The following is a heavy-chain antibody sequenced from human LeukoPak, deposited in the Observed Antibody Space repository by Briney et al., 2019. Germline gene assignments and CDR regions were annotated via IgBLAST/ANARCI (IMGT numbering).Heavy chain of an antibody. Sequence: GGSLRLSCAASGFSFSSYAMSWVRQAPGKGLKWVSAITNSGHNTEYADSVKGRFTISRDNSKNTLYLQMNSLRAEDTALYYCAKGYGSGSYDAFDIWGQGTMVTVSS. D-gene: IGHD3-10*01. CDR2: ITNSGHNT. J-gene: IGHJ3*02. CDR3: AKGYGSGSYDAFDI. V-gene: IGHV3-23*01. CDR1: GFSFSSYA.